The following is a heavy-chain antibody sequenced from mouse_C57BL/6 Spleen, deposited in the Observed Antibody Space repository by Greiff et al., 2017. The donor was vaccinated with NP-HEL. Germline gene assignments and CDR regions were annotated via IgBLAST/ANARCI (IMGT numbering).Heavy chain of an antibody. CDR3: ARGGSSLSWYFDV. D-gene: IGHD1-1*01. CDR1: GYTFSSYW. Sequence: QVQLQQSGAELVKPGASVKISCKASGYTFSSYWMNWVKQRPGKGLEWIGQIYPGDGETNYNGKFKGKATLTADKSSSTAYMHLSSLTSEDTAVYFCARGGSSLSWYFDVWGTGTTVTVSS. CDR2: IYPGDGET. V-gene: IGHV1-80*01. J-gene: IGHJ1*03.